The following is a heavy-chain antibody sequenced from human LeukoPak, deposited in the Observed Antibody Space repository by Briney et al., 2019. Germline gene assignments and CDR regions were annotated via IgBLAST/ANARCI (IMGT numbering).Heavy chain of an antibody. D-gene: IGHD3-22*01. Sequence: PGGSLRLSCAASGFTFSSYAMHWVRQAPGKGLEYVSAISSNGGSTYYANSVKGRFTISRDNSKNTLYLQMGSLRAEDMAVYYCARDSRPIYDSSGSGAFDIWGQGTMVTVSS. CDR3: ARDSRPIYDSSGSGAFDI. CDR2: ISSNGGST. J-gene: IGHJ3*02. V-gene: IGHV3-64*01. CDR1: GFTFSSYA.